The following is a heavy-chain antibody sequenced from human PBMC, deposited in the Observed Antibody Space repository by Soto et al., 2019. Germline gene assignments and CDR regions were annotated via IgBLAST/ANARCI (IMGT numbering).Heavy chain of an antibody. V-gene: IGHV1-46*01. CDR2: INPSGDSR. J-gene: IGHJ6*02. CDR1: GFSFSDYF. D-gene: IGHD3-3*01. CDR3: TTGATSGRYVNYYYGIDV. Sequence: ASVKVSCKASGFSFSDYFMHWVRQAPGQGLEWMGIINPSGDSRNYAQKFQGRVTINPDTSKNQVSLQLKSVTPEDTAVYYCTTGATSGRYVNYYYGIDVWGQGTTVTVSS.